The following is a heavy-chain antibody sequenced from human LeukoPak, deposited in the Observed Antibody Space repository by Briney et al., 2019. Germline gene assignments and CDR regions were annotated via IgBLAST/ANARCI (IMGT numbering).Heavy chain of an antibody. D-gene: IGHD6-19*01. J-gene: IGHJ5*02. CDR3: ARGPTIAVAASALRFDP. V-gene: IGHV3-21*01. Sequence: GGSLRLSCAASGFTFSSYSMNWVRQAPGKGLEWVSSISSSSSYIYYADSVKGRFTISRDNAKNSLYLQMNSLRAEDTAVYYCARGPTIAVAASALRFDPWGQGTLVTVSS. CDR2: ISSSSSYI. CDR1: GFTFSSYS.